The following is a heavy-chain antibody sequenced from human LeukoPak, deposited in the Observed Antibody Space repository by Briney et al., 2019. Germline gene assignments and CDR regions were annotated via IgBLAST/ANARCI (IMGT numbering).Heavy chain of an antibody. CDR1: GGAFSSYA. D-gene: IGHD1-26*01. Sequence: SVKVSCKASGGAFSSYAISWVRQAPGQGLEWMGRIIPIFGTADYAQKFQGRVTITTDESTSTAYMELSSLRSEDTAVYYCARFLLREGAFDIWGQGTMVTVSS. CDR2: IIPIFGTA. J-gene: IGHJ3*02. V-gene: IGHV1-69*05. CDR3: ARFLLREGAFDI.